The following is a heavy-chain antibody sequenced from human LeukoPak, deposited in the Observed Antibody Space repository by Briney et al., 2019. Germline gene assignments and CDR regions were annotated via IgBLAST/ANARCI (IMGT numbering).Heavy chain of an antibody. D-gene: IGHD3-10*01. V-gene: IGHV1-18*01. CDR3: ARDRYYYGSGRVPDY. CDR1: GYTFTSYG. Sequence: GASVKVSCKASGYTFTSYGISWVRQAPGQGLEWMGWISAYNGNTNYAQKLQGRVTMTTDTSTSTAYMELRSLRSDDTAVYYCARDRYYYGSGRVPDYWGQGTLVTVSS. CDR2: ISAYNGNT. J-gene: IGHJ4*02.